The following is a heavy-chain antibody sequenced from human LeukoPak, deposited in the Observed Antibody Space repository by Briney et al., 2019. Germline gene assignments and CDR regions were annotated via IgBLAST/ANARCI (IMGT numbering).Heavy chain of an antibody. J-gene: IGHJ4*02. D-gene: IGHD3-22*01. Sequence: HPRGSLRLSCAASGFTFSGSAMHWVRQASGKGLEWVGRIRSKANGFATAYAASVQGRFTISRDDSKHTADLHMSSLRTEDTAVYYCTRTLSIYFHDSGGFDHWGQGTLVTVSS. V-gene: IGHV3-73*01. CDR2: IRSKANGFAT. CDR1: GFTFSGSA. CDR3: TRTLSIYFHDSGGFDH.